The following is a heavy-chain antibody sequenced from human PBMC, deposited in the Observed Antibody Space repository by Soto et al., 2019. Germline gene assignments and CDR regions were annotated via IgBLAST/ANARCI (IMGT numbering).Heavy chain of an antibody. J-gene: IGHJ4*02. V-gene: IGHV4-31*03. CDR1: GGSISSGAYF. Sequence: PSETLSRTCTVSGGSISSGAYFWSWIRQHPGRGLEWIGYIYYSGSTYYNPSLKSRVTISVDTSKNQFSLKLSSVTAADTAVYYCARDPRCAYYHDHWGQGTLVTVSS. CDR2: IYYSGST. CDR3: ARDPRCAYYHDH. D-gene: IGHD3-3*01.